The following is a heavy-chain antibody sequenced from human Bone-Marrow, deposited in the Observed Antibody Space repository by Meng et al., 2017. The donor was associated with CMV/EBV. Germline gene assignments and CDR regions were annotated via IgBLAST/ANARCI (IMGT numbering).Heavy chain of an antibody. CDR1: GFIFSDHY. V-gene: IGHV3-72*01. Sequence: GESLKISCAASGFIFSDHYMDWVRQAPGKGLEWVGRSRNKANRYTTEYAASVKGRFTISRDESKNSLYLQMNSLRAEDTAVYYCARGSSFDPWGQGTLVTGSS. D-gene: IGHD2-2*01. J-gene: IGHJ5*02. CDR3: ARGSSFDP. CDR2: SRNKANRYTT.